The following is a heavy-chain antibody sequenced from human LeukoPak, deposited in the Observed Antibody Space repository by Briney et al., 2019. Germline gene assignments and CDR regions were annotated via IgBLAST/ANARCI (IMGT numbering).Heavy chain of an antibody. V-gene: IGHV1-69*13. CDR1: GGTFSSYA. Sequence: SVKVSCKASGGTFSSYAISWVRQAPGQGLEWMGGIIPIFGTANYAQKFQGRVTITADESTSTAYMELSSLRSEDTAVYYCVRVVAARLSDAYYYYMDVWGKGTTVTVSS. CDR3: VRVVAARLSDAYYYYMDV. J-gene: IGHJ6*03. CDR2: IIPIFGTA. D-gene: IGHD6-6*01.